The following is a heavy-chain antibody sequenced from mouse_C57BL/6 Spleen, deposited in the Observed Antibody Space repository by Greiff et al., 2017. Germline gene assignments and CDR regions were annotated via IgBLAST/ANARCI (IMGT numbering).Heavy chain of an antibody. CDR2: IYPRSGNT. J-gene: IGHJ1*03. CDR1: GYTFTSYG. Sequence: QVQLQQSGAELARPGASVKLSCKASGYTFTSYGISWVKQRPGQGLEWIGEIYPRSGNTYYNEKFKGKATLTADKSSSTAYMELRSLTYEDSAVYFCAREGIYYDYSNWYFEVGGTGTTVTVAS. CDR3: AREGIYYDYSNWYFEV. D-gene: IGHD2-4*01. V-gene: IGHV1-81*01.